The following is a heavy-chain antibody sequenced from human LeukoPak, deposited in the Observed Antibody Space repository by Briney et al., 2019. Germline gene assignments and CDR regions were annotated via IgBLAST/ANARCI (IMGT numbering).Heavy chain of an antibody. J-gene: IGHJ4*02. CDR2: IKQDGSEK. D-gene: IGHD6-19*01. CDR3: ARGLYSSGWYEGSFDY. CDR1: GFTFSSYW. V-gene: IGHV3-7*01. Sequence: GGSLRLSCAASGFTFSSYWMSWVRQAPGKGLEWVTNIKQDGSEKYYVDSVKGRFTISRDNAKNSLYLQMNSLRAEDTAVYYCARGLYSSGWYEGSFDYWGQGTLVTVSS.